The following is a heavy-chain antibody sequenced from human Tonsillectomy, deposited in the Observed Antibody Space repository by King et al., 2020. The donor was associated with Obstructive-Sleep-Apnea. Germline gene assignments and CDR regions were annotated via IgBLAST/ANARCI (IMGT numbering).Heavy chain of an antibody. CDR1: GFTFSSYP. CDR2: LSYDGSNK. V-gene: IGHV3-30*04. Sequence: VQLEESGGGVVQPGRSLRLSCVASGFTFSSYPMHWVRQGPGKGLEWVAVLSYDGSNKYYADSVKGRFTISRDNSKNTLYLQMNSLRSEDTAVYYCARNPGGEYGGVFDSWGQGTLVTVSS. CDR3: ARNPGGEYGGVFDS. D-gene: IGHD3-16*01. J-gene: IGHJ4*02.